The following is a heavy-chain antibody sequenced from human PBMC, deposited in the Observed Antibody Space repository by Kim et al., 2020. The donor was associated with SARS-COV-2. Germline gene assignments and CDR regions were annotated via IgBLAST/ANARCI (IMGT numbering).Heavy chain of an antibody. D-gene: IGHD2-15*01. Sequence: WGSLRLSCAASEFTFSSYWMNWVRQAPGKGLEWVANINQAGSEQYYVDSVKGRFTISRDNAKNLLYLQMNSLRAEDTAVYYCARPVVVLSATNGFDIWGQGTMVTVSS. CDR3: ARPVVVLSATNGFDI. V-gene: IGHV3-7*01. J-gene: IGHJ3*02. CDR1: EFTFSSYW. CDR2: INQAGSEQ.